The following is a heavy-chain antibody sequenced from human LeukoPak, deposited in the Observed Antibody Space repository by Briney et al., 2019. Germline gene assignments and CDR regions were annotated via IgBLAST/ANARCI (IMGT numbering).Heavy chain of an antibody. Sequence: SVKVSCKASGGTFSSYAISWVRQAPGQGLEWMGGIIPIFGTANYAQKFQGRVTITADESTSTAYMELSSLRSEDTAVYYCARAPRGQLGGDYWGQGTLVTVSS. CDR3: ARAPRGQLGGDY. CDR2: IIPIFGTA. D-gene: IGHD6-6*01. CDR1: GGTFSSYA. V-gene: IGHV1-69*13. J-gene: IGHJ4*02.